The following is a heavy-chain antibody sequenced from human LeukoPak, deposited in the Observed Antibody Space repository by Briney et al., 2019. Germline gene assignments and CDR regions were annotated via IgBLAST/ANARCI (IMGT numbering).Heavy chain of an antibody. CDR1: GFTFSDYS. V-gene: IGHV3-48*02. J-gene: IGHJ4*02. Sequence: GGSLRLSCAASGFTFSDYSMNWVRQAPGKGLEWVSYISASSSTIYCADSVKGRFSISRDNAQNSLYLQMNSLRDEDTAVYYCARDFDDYGPIWGQGTLVTVSS. CDR3: ARDFDDYGPI. CDR2: ISASSSTI. D-gene: IGHD4-17*01.